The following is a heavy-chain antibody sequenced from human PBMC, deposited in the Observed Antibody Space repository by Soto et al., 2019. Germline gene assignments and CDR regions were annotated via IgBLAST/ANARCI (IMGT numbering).Heavy chain of an antibody. V-gene: IGHV3-9*01. D-gene: IGHD1-7*01. Sequence: EVQLVESGGGLVQPGRSLTLSCEASGFAFDDHVMHWVRQVPGKGLEWVSSISWNSGKIGYAGSVKGRFTISRDNAKNFVYLQMNSLRTEDTALYYCAKDKSNEELSVYYYNGLDVWGQGTTVIVSS. CDR1: GFAFDDHV. CDR3: AKDKSNEELSVYYYNGLDV. J-gene: IGHJ6*02. CDR2: ISWNSGKI.